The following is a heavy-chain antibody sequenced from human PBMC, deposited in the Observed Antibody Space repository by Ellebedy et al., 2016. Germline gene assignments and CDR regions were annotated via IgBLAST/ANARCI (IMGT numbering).Heavy chain of an antibody. CDR1: GFTFSHYA. CDR3: AREEELRYCSGGTCNSLGDY. Sequence: GGSLRLSCAASGFTFSHYAMHWVRQAPGKGLEWVALISHDGSRKYYGDSVKGRFTISRDNSENTVYLQVNSLRAEDTALYYCAREEELRYCSGGTCNSLGDYWGQGTLVTVSS. J-gene: IGHJ4*02. V-gene: IGHV3-30-3*01. CDR2: ISHDGSRK. D-gene: IGHD2-15*01.